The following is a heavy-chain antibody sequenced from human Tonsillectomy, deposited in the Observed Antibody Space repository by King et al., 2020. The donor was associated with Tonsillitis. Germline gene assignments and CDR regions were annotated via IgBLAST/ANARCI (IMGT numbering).Heavy chain of an antibody. D-gene: IGHD3-9*01. CDR3: ARDRDLVTGYFDNWFDP. V-gene: IGHV1-18*01. CDR1: GYSFSSYG. J-gene: IGHJ5*02. Sequence: QLVQSGAEVKKPGASVKVSCKASGYSFSSYGITWVRQAPGQGLECMGWISGYNGITNHAQKLQGRVTMTIDTFTGTAYMELRSLRFDDTAVYYCARDRDLVTGYFDNWFDPWGQGTLVTVSS. CDR2: ISGYNGIT.